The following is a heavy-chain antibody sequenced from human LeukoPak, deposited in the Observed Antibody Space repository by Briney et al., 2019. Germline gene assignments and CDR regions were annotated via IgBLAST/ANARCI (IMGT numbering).Heavy chain of an antibody. CDR3: ANDYYGSGSYYSDSFDY. CDR2: ISYDVGKK. CDR1: GFTFSSYG. D-gene: IGHD3-10*01. V-gene: IGHV3-30*18. J-gene: IGHJ4*02. Sequence: GGSLRLSCAASGFTFSSYGMHWVRQARGKGLEWVAVISYDVGKKYYADSVKGRFTISRDNSKSTLHLQMNSLRAEDTAVYYCANDYYGSGSYYSDSFDYWGQGTLVTVSS.